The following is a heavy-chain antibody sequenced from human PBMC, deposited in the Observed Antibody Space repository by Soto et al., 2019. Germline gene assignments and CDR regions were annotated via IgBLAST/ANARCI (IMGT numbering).Heavy chain of an antibody. Sequence: YLTCPVSGGSISSGGYYWSWIRQHPGKGLEWIGYIYYSGSTYYNPSLKSRVTISVDTSKDQFSLKLSSVTAADTAVYYCARDHPMVRGVTYYGMDVWCQGTTGIVS. V-gene: IGHV4-31*03. CDR1: GGSISSGGYY. CDR3: ARDHPMVRGVTYYGMDV. D-gene: IGHD3-10*01. J-gene: IGHJ6*02. CDR2: IYYSGST.